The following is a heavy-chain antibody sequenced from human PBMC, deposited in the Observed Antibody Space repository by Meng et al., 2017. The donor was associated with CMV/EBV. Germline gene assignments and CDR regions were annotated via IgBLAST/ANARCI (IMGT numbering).Heavy chain of an antibody. CDR1: GYTFTGYY. Sequence: ASVKVSCKASGYTFTGYYMHWVRQAPGQGLERRGWINPNSGGTNYAQKFQGRVTMTRDTSISTAYMELSRLRSDDTAVYYCARDFANEGVYYYDYYYGMDVWGQGTTVTVSS. D-gene: IGHD3-10*01. V-gene: IGHV1-2*02. J-gene: IGHJ6*02. CDR2: INPNSGGT. CDR3: ARDFANEGVYYYDYYYGMDV.